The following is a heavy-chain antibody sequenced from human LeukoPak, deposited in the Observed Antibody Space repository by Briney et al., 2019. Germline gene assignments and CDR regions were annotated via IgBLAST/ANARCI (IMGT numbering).Heavy chain of an antibody. CDR1: GFTFSGSS. D-gene: IGHD6-13*01. V-gene: IGHV3-73*01. J-gene: IGHJ5*02. CDR2: IRTKANSYVT. CDR3: TTSYSGNSWYDWFGP. Sequence: GGSLRLSCAASGFTFSGSSIHWVRQASGKRLEWVGLIRTKANSYVTAYAASVTGRFTISRDDSKDTSYLQMNSLKTEDTALYFCTTSYSGNSWYDWFGPWGQGTLVTVSS.